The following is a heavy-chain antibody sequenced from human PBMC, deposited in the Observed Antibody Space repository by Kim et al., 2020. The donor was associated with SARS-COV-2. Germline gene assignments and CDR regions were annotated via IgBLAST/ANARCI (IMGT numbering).Heavy chain of an antibody. D-gene: IGHD3-22*01. CDR3: ARDGYYYDSSGYYPDAFDI. Sequence: GRVTISRDNPKNSLYLQMNSLRAEDTAVYYCARDGYYYDSSGYYPDAFDIWGQGTMVTVSS. V-gene: IGHV3-48*03. J-gene: IGHJ3*02.